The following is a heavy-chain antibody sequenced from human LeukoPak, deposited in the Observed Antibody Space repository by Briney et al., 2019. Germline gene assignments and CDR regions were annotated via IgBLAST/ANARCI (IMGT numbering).Heavy chain of an antibody. CDR3: AKAYNWNDVDAFDI. V-gene: IGHV3-30*02. CDR2: IRYDGSNK. Sequence: GSLRLSCAASGFTFSSYGMHWVRQAPGKGLEWVALIRYDGSNKYYADSVKGRFTISRDNSKNTLYLQMNSLRAEDTAVYYCAKAYNWNDVDAFDIWGQGTMVTVSS. D-gene: IGHD1-1*01. CDR1: GFTFSSYG. J-gene: IGHJ3*02.